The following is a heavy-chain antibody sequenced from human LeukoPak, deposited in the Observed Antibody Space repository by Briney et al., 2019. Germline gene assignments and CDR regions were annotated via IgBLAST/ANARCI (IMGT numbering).Heavy chain of an antibody. D-gene: IGHD2-2*01. CDR3: ATSADCSSTSCLGRHYYYYMDV. CDR2: VDPEDGET. CDR1: GYTFTDYY. J-gene: IGHJ6*03. V-gene: IGHV1-69-2*01. Sequence: ASVKVSCKVSGYTFTDYYMHWVQQAPGKGREWMGLVDPEDGETIYAEKFQGRVTITADTSTDTAYMELSSLRSEDTAVYYCATSADCSSTSCLGRHYYYYMDVSGKGTTVTVSS.